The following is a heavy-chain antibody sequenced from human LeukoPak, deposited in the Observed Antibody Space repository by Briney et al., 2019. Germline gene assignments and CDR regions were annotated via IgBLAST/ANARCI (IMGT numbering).Heavy chain of an antibody. Sequence: GSLRLSCAASGFSSSSYAMSWVRQPPGKGLEWIGSIYYSGSTYYNPSLKSRVTISVDTSKNQFSLKLSSVTAADTAVYYCASLWFGELSYYFDYWGQGTLVTVSS. CDR1: GFSSSSYA. CDR3: ASLWFGELSYYFDY. CDR2: IYYSGST. V-gene: IGHV4-39*01. D-gene: IGHD3-10*01. J-gene: IGHJ4*02.